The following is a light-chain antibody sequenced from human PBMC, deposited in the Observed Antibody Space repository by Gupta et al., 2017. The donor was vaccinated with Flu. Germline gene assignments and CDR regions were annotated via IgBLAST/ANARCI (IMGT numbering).Light chain of an antibody. CDR3: QQSFTIPRT. CDR2: SAW. CDR1: KGIFSY. V-gene: IGKV1-39*01. J-gene: IGKJ2*01. Sequence: GDRVTSTCRESKGIFSYLTWYQQKPGKAPNLLICSAWSFQSGVPPRFSGSGSGTNFTLTISSLQPADFGTYYCQQSFTIPRTFGQGTKLEIK.